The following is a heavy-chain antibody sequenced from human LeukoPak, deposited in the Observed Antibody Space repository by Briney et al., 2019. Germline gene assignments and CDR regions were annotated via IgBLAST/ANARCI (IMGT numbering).Heavy chain of an antibody. V-gene: IGHV1-46*01. CDR2: INPSGGST. D-gene: IGHD3-22*01. J-gene: IGHJ4*02. CDR3: GRGPFYYDID. CDR1: GYTFTSYY. Sequence: ASVKVSCKASGYTFTSYYMHWVRQAPGQGLEWMGIINPSGGSTSYAQKFQGRVTMTTDTSTSTAYMELRSLRSDDTAVYYCGRGPFYYDIDWGQGTLITVSS.